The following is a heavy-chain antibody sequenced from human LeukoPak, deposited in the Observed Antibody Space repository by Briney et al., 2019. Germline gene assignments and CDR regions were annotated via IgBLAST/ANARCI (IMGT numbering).Heavy chain of an antibody. D-gene: IGHD3-22*01. V-gene: IGHV1-2*02. CDR2: INPNSGGT. CDR3: ARGGQYVLHYDSSGYPPRGH. CDR1: GYTFTSYA. J-gene: IGHJ4*02. Sequence: ASVKVSCKASGYTFTSYAIHWVRQAPGQGLEWMGWINPNSGGTNYAQKFQGRVTMTRDTSISTAYMELSRLRSDDTAVYYCARGGQYVLHYDSSGYPPRGHWGQGTLVTVSS.